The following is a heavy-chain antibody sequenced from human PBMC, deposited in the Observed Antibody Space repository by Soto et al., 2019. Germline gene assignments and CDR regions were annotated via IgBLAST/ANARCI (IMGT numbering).Heavy chain of an antibody. Sequence: QVQLQESGPGLVKPSETLSLSCSVSGGSISGHYWSWVRQTPGKGLEWIGYMYYSGSTNYNPSLKSRVTISVDTSKNHFSLRLTSVTAADTAVYYCARGPYYDLIWNYYYMDVWGNGTTVTVSS. CDR1: GGSISGHY. V-gene: IGHV4-59*08. D-gene: IGHD3-16*01. J-gene: IGHJ6*03. CDR3: ARGPYYDLIWNYYYMDV. CDR2: MYYSGST.